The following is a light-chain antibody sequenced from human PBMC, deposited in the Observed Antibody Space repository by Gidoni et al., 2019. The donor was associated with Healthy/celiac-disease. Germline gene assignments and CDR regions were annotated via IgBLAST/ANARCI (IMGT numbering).Light chain of an antibody. CDR2: LGS. CDR3: MQALQTPG. Sequence: DIVMTQSPLSLPVTPGEPASISCRSSQSLLHSNGYNYLDWYLQKPGQSPQLLIYLGSNRASGLPDRFSGSGSGTDFTLKISRVEAEDVGVYYCMQALQTPGFGPGTKVDIK. CDR1: QSLLHSNGYNY. J-gene: IGKJ3*01. V-gene: IGKV2-28*01.